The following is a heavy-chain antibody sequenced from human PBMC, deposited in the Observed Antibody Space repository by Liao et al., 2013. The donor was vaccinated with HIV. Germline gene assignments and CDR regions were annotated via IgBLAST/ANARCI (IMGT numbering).Heavy chain of an antibody. CDR3: ARVRADYYYYMDV. J-gene: IGHJ6*03. Sequence: QVQLQESGPGLVKPSQTLSLTCTVSGGSISSGSYYWSWIRQPAGKGLEWIGRIYTSGSTNYNPSLKSRVTISVDTSKNQFSLKLSSVTAADTAVYYCARVRADYYYYMDVWGKGTTVTVSS. CDR2: IYTSGST. V-gene: IGHV4-61*02. CDR1: GGSISSGSYY.